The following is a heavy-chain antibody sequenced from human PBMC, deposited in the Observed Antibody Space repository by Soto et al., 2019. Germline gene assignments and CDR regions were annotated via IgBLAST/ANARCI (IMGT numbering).Heavy chain of an antibody. CDR2: IAYDGSNR. Sequence: QVEQVESGGGVVQPGRSLRLSCAASGFSISRSAMHWIRQAPGKGLEWVAVIAYDGSNRWYADSAKGRFTISRDNSKNTVYLQMSSLRGEDTAVYYCARDLQAGTDNVNWFAPWGQGTLVTVSS. D-gene: IGHD1-1*01. V-gene: IGHV3-30*04. J-gene: IGHJ5*02. CDR3: ARDLQAGTDNVNWFAP. CDR1: GFSISRSA.